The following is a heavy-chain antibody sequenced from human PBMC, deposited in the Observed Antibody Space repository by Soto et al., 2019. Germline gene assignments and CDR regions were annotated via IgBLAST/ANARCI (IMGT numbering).Heavy chain of an antibody. CDR2: ISSSGGTT. D-gene: IGHD3-10*01. CDR3: ARDYYGSGNYPYFDY. V-gene: IGHV3-23*01. CDR1: GFTFSSFA. J-gene: IGHJ4*02. Sequence: PGGSLRLSCAVSGFTFSSFAMSWVRQAPGKGLEWVSVISSSGGTTYYTDSVKGRFTISRDNSKNTLYLQMNSLRAEDSALYYCARDYYGSGNYPYFDYWGQGTLVTVSS.